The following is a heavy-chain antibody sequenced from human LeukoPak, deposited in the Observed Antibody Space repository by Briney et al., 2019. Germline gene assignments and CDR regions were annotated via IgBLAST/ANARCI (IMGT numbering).Heavy chain of an antibody. CDR1: TFTSSNYV. CDR2: ISGSGSRT. CDR3: AKGFACENSRGYGLDY. V-gene: IGHV3-23*01. Sequence: PGGSLRLSSAASTFTSSNYVMTWGRQAPGKGLEWVSGISGSGSRTYYADSVKGRFTISRDNSKNTLYLQMISLSAEDTAVYYCAKGFACENSRGYGLDYWGEGSLVTVSS. J-gene: IGHJ4*01. D-gene: IGHD5-18*01.